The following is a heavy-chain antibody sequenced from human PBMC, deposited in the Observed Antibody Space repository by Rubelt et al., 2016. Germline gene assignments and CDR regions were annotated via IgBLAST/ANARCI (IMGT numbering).Heavy chain of an antibody. V-gene: IGHV1-3*01. Sequence: GSELKKPGASVKVSCKASGYTFTSYAMHWVRQAPGQRLEWMGWINAGNGNTKYSQKFQGRVTITRDTSASTAYMELSSLRSEDTAVYYCASDRIAVAGTPLNFFDYWGQGTLVTVSS. CDR3: ASDRIAVAGTPLNFFDY. CDR1: GYTFTSYA. D-gene: IGHD6-19*01. J-gene: IGHJ4*02. CDR2: INAGNGNT.